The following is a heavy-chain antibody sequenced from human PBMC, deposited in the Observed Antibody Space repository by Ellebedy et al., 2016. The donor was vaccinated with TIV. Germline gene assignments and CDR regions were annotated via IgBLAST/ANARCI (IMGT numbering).Heavy chain of an antibody. Sequence: GESLKISCAASGITVNSSYMSWVRQAPGQGLEWISVIYSAGSTNYADSVKGRFTISRDNSKNTLSLQMDSLRAEDTAVYYCARILARGIIITGDYLDHWGQGTPVTVSS. CDR2: IYSAGST. D-gene: IGHD3-10*01. J-gene: IGHJ4*02. CDR3: ARILARGIIITGDYLDH. V-gene: IGHV3-53*01. CDR1: GITVNSSY.